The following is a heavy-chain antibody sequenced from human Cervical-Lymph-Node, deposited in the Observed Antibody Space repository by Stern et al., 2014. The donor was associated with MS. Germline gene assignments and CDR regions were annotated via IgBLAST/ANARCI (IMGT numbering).Heavy chain of an antibody. V-gene: IGHV4-61*02. J-gene: IGHJ4*02. CDR1: GGSVSTYNYY. Sequence: QVQLQESGPGLVKPSQTLSLTCTVSGGSVSTYNYYWTWIRQPAGKGLEWIGRIYASGNTNYNPSLKGRVTISLDTSRNQLSLKRTSVTAADTAVYYCATSGGRRGDFRDYWGQGTLVTVSS. CDR3: ATSGGRRGDFRDY. CDR2: IYASGNT. D-gene: IGHD4-17*01.